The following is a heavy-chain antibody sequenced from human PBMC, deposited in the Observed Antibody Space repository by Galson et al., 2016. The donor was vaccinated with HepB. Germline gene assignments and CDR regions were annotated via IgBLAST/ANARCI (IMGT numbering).Heavy chain of an antibody. CDR3: ARDSVDYVRRSYRCLDS. D-gene: IGHD3-16*02. Sequence: SLRLSCAASGFTFSDYYITWIRQAPGKGLEWVSYISGGSTYTDYADSVKGRFTISRDNAKNSLYLQMNSLRDDDTAVYYCARDSVDYVRRSYRCLDSWGQGTLVTVSS. V-gene: IGHV3-11*06. CDR2: ISGGSTYT. CDR1: GFTFSDYY. J-gene: IGHJ4*02.